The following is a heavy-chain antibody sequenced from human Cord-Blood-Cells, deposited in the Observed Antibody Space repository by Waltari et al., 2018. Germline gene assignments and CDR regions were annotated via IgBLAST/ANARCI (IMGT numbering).Heavy chain of an antibody. V-gene: IGHV4-4*07. CDR2: IYTSGST. Sequence: QVQLQESGPRLVKPSETLSLPCTVSGGSISSYYSSCIREPAGKGLEWIGRIYTSGSTNYNPSLKSRVTMSVDTSKNQFSLKLSSVTAADTAVYYCARDGSRYYYYGMDVWGQGTTVTVSS. J-gene: IGHJ6*02. CDR3: ARDGSRYYYYGMDV. CDR1: GGSISSYY.